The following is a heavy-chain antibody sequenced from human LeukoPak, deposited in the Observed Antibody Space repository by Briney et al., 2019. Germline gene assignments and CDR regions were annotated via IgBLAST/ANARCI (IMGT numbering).Heavy chain of an antibody. J-gene: IGHJ4*02. CDR1: GFTFSSYG. D-gene: IGHD3-9*01. V-gene: IGHV3-30*03. CDR2: ISYDGSNK. Sequence: GGSLRLSCAASGFTFSSYGMHWVRQAPGKGLEWVAVISYDGSNKYYADSVKGRFTISRDNSKNTLYLQMNSLRAEDTAVYYCALGHYDILTGYYTGPYWGQGTLVTVSS. CDR3: ALGHYDILTGYYTGPY.